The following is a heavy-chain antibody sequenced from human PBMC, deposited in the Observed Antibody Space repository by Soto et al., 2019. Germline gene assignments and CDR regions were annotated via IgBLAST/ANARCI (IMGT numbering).Heavy chain of an antibody. CDR1: GISLSTSGVG. CDR3: ARGLATLPVFAFDV. Sequence: SGPTLVNPTQTLTLTCSLSGISLSTSGVGLGWIRQTPGKALEWLALIYWNDDKHYSPSLKSRLTITRDTSKNQAVLTMTNMDPVDTATYYCARGLATLPVFAFDVWGQGTVVTVSS. V-gene: IGHV2-5*01. J-gene: IGHJ3*01. D-gene: IGHD6-6*01. CDR2: IYWNDDK.